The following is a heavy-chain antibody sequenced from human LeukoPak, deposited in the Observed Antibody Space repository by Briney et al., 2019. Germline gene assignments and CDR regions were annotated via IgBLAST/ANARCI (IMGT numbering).Heavy chain of an antibody. CDR1: GGTFSSYA. Sequence: SVKVSCKASGGTFSSYAISWVRQAPGQGLEWMGGIIPIFGTASYAQKFQGRVTITADESTSTAYMELSSLRSEDTAVYYCARGTLVGATLGGNDYWGQGTLVTVSS. D-gene: IGHD1-26*01. V-gene: IGHV1-69*13. J-gene: IGHJ4*02. CDR2: IIPIFGTA. CDR3: ARGTLVGATLGGNDY.